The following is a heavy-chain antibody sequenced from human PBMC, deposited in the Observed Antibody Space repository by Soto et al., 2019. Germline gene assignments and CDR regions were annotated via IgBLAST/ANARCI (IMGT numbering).Heavy chain of an antibody. D-gene: IGHD3-10*01. CDR3: ATEVRRSNQFDH. CDR2: FDLENGET. J-gene: IGHJ4*02. V-gene: IGHV1-24*01. CDR1: GYTLTELS. Sequence: ASVKVSCKVSGYTLTELSIHWVRQAPGEGLEWMGGFDLENGETIYAQRFQGRVTMTEESSADTPYMELSSLRSEDTAVYYCATEVRRSNQFDHWGPGTLVTVSS.